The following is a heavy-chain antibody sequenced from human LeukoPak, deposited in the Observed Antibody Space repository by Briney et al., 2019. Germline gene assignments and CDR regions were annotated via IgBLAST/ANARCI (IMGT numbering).Heavy chain of an antibody. V-gene: IGHV1-69*13. J-gene: IGHJ4*02. Sequence: SVKVSCKASGGTFSSYAISWVRQAPGQGLEWMGGIIPIFGTANSAQKFQGRVTITADESTSTAYMELSSLRSEDTAVYYCARGTKMATMYYFDYWGQGTLVTVSS. CDR2: IIPIFGTA. D-gene: IGHD5-24*01. CDR3: ARGTKMATMYYFDY. CDR1: GGTFSSYA.